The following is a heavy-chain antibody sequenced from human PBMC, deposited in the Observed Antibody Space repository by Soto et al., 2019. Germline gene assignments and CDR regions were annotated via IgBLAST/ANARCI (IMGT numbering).Heavy chain of an antibody. J-gene: IGHJ6*03. CDR2: ISGSGGST. CDR1: GFTFSSYG. D-gene: IGHD2-15*01. Sequence: GGSLRLSCAASGFTFSSYGMSWVRQAPGKGLEWVSAISGSGGSTSYADSVKGRFTISRDNSKNTLYLQMNSLRGEDTAVYYCAKDPSTEGISVVYMDVGGKGTTVTVSS. CDR3: AKDPSTEGISVVYMDV. V-gene: IGHV3-23*01.